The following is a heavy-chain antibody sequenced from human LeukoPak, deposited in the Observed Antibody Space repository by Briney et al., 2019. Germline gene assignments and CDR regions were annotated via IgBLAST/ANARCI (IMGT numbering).Heavy chain of an antibody. Sequence: GGSLRLSCAASGFTFSNYNMNWVRQAPGKGLEWVSSISSSSSYIYYADSVKGRFTISRDNAKNSLYLQMNSLRAEDTAVYYCAKRYCGGGCYLTPASRYFDLWGRGTLVTVSS. CDR3: AKRYCGGGCYLTPASRYFDL. CDR2: ISSSSSYI. V-gene: IGHV3-21*06. J-gene: IGHJ2*01. D-gene: IGHD2-21*02. CDR1: GFTFSNYN.